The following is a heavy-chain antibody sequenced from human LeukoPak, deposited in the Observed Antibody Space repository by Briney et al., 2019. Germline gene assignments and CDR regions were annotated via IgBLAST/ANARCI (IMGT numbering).Heavy chain of an antibody. D-gene: IGHD2-2*01. CDR2: IYYSGST. Sequence: SETLSLTCTVSGGSISTYYWGWIRQPPGKGLEWIGSIYYSGSTYYNPSLKSRVTISVDTSKNQFSLKLSSVTAADTAVYYCAREGNCSSTSPRCFVDYWGQGTLVTVSS. CDR1: GGSISTYY. V-gene: IGHV4-39*07. CDR3: AREGNCSSTSPRCFVDY. J-gene: IGHJ4*02.